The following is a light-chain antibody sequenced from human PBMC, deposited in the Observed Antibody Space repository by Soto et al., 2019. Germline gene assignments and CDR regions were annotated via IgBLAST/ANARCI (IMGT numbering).Light chain of an antibody. CDR2: RAS. V-gene: IGKV1-5*03. Sequence: DIQMTQSPSTLSASVGDRVTITCRASQSISGWLAWYQQKAGQAPKLLIYRASILQSGVPPRFSDSASGTQFTLTISSLQPDDFATYYCQQYNTYPIYTFGQGTRLEIK. J-gene: IGKJ2*01. CDR3: QQYNTYPIYT. CDR1: QSISGW.